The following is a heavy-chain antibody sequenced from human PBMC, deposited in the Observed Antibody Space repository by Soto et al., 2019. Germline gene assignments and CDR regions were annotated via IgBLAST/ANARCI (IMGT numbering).Heavy chain of an antibody. J-gene: IGHJ3*02. V-gene: IGHV5-51*01. CDR3: ARQMGNYYDSSGSPTGAFDI. CDR1: GYSFTSYW. Sequence: ESLTIFFRGSGYSFTSYWSGLVRQMPGKGLEWMGIIYPGDSDTRYSPSFQGQVTISADKSISTAYLQWSSLKASDTAMYYCARQMGNYYDSSGSPTGAFDIWGQGTMVTVSS. D-gene: IGHD3-22*01. CDR2: IYPGDSDT.